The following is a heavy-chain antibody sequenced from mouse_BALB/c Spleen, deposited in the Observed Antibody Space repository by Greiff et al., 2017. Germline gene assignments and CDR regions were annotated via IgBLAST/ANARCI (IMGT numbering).Heavy chain of an antibody. CDR3: ARRDYRYGENY. D-gene: IGHD2-14*01. J-gene: IGHJ2*01. Sequence: EVKLMESGPGLVKPSQSLSLTCTVTGYSITSDYAWNWIRQFPGNKLEWMGYISYSGSTSYNPSLKSRISITRDTSKNQFFLQLNSVTTEDTATYYCARRDYRYGENYWGQGTTLTVSS. CDR2: ISYSGST. CDR1: GYSITSDYA. V-gene: IGHV3-2*02.